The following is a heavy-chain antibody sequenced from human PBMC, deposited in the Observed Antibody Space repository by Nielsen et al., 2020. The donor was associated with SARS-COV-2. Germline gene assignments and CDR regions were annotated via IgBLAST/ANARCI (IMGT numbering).Heavy chain of an antibody. V-gene: IGHV1-18*01. CDR2: ISAYNGNT. CDR1: GYTFTSYD. Sequence: ASVKVSCKASGYTFTSYDISWVRQAPGQGLEWMGWISAYNGNTNYAQKLQGRVTMTTDTSTSTAYMELRSLRSDDTAVYYCATVNYQQDYVWGSYRSRNYYFDYWGQGTLVTVSS. CDR3: ATVNYQQDYVWGSYRSRNYYFDY. D-gene: IGHD3-16*02. J-gene: IGHJ4*02.